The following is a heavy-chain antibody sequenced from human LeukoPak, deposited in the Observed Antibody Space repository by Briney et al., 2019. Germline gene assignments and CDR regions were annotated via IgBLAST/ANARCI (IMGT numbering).Heavy chain of an antibody. J-gene: IGHJ5*02. CDR2: IYYSGST. CDR3: ARSRYIVVVPAAMLGPSRNWFDP. V-gene: IGHV4-59*01. D-gene: IGHD2-2*01. Sequence: ASETLSLTCTVSGGSISNYYWNWIRQPPGKGLEWIGYIYYSGSTNYNPSLKSRVTISVDTSKNQFSLKLSSVTAADTAVYYCARSRYIVVVPAAMLGPSRNWFDPWGQGTLVTVSS. CDR1: GGSISNYY.